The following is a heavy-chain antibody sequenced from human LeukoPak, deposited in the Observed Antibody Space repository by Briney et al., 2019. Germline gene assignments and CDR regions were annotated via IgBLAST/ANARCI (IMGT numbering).Heavy chain of an antibody. J-gene: IGHJ6*02. V-gene: IGHV4-4*07. CDR1: GGSISSYY. CDR2: IYTSGST. D-gene: IGHD3-10*01. CDR3: ARDLRVVRGVIITPVYYYYGMDV. Sequence: SETLSLTCTVSGGSISSYYWSWIRQPAGKGLEWIGRIYTSGSTNYNPSLKSRVTMSVETSKNQFSLKLSSVTAADTAVYYCARDLRVVRGVIITPVYYYYGMDVWGQGTTVTVSS.